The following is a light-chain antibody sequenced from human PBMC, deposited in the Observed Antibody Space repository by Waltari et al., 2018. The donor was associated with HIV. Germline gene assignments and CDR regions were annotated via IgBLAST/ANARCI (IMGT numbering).Light chain of an antibody. CDR3: AAWDDSLSGVV. CDR1: TSTPGSNN. CDR2: RNN. J-gene: IGLJ2*01. V-gene: IGLV1-47*01. Sequence: QPVLAQPPPPSGTPGQGVTITSYGSTSTPGSNNLHGYQQRPGTAPKLLIYRNNQRPSGVPDRFSGSKSGTSASLAFSGLRSEDEADYYCAAWDDSLSGVVFGGGTKLTVL.